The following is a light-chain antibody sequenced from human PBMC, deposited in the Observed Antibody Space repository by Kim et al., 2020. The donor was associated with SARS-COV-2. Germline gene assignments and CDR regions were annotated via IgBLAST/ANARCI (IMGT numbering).Light chain of an antibody. CDR2: AAF. J-gene: IGKJ4*01. CDR3: QQSHTAPSLT. V-gene: IGKV1-39*01. Sequence: DIQMTQSPSSLSASVGDRVTIACRASQSISNYLNWYQQKPGKAPKLLIYAAFSLQSGVPSRFSGSGSGTDFTLTISSLQPGDFATYYCQQSHTAPSLTFGGGTKVDIK. CDR1: QSISNY.